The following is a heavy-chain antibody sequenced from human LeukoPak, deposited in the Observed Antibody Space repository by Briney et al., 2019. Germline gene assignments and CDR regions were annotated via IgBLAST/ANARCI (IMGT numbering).Heavy chain of an antibody. CDR3: AREGQFYSTDY. V-gene: IGHV4-34*01. D-gene: IGHD2-15*01. J-gene: IGHJ4*02. CDR2: INHSGST. Sequence: KPSETLSLTCAVYGGSFSGYYWSWIRQPPGKGLEWIGEINHSGSTNYNPSLKSRVTISVDTSKNQFSLKLSSVTAADTAVYYCAREGQFYSTDYWGQGTLVTVSS. CDR1: GGSFSGYY.